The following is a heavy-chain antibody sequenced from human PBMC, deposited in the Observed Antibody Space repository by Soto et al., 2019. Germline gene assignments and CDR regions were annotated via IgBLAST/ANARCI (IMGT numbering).Heavy chain of an antibody. D-gene: IGHD3-10*01. J-gene: IGHJ4*02. V-gene: IGHV3-23*01. Sequence: EVQLLESGGGLVQPGGSLRLSCAASGFTFSSYAMSWVRQAPGKGLEWVSAISGSGGSTYYADSVKGRFTISRDNSKNTLYLQMNSLRAEDTAVYYCAKAYYYYGSGSYYPTFDYWGQGTLVTVSS. CDR3: AKAYYYYGSGSYYPTFDY. CDR2: ISGSGGST. CDR1: GFTFSSYA.